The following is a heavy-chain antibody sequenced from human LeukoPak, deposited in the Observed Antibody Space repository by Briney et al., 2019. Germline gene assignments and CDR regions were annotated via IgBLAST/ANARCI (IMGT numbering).Heavy chain of an antibody. V-gene: IGHV4-59*01. Sequence: SETLSLTCTVSGGSISSYYWSWIRQTPGKGLEWIGYIYYSGTTNYNPSLKSRVTISVDTSKNQFSLKLSSVTAADTAVYYCARGVYIAAAQYAYWGQGTLVTVSS. D-gene: IGHD6-13*01. J-gene: IGHJ4*02. CDR3: ARGVYIAAAQYAY. CDR2: IYYSGTT. CDR1: GGSISSYY.